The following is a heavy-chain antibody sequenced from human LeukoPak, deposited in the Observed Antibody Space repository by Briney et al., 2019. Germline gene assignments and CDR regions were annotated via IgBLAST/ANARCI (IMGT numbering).Heavy chain of an antibody. V-gene: IGHV4-59*01. Sequence: PSETLSLTCTVSDGSINGYYWSWIRQSPGKGLESLGYIYYTGSTNYNPSLKSRVTMSVDTSRNQFFLRLSSVTAADTAVYYCARFSEYYDGSLHYVDHWGQGTLVSVSS. CDR2: IYYTGST. CDR1: DGSINGYY. D-gene: IGHD3-22*01. J-gene: IGHJ4*02. CDR3: ARFSEYYDGSLHYVDH.